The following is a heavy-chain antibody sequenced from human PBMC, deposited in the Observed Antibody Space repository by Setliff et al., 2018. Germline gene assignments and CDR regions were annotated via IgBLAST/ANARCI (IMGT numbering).Heavy chain of an antibody. CDR3: AKVLGGYSYGFCDY. Sequence: GGSLRLSCAASAFTFSSYSMNWVRQAPGKGLEWVSSISSSSSYIYYADSVKGRFTISRDNSKSTLYLQMNSLRAEDTALYYCAKVLGGYSYGFCDYWGQGTLVTVSS. CDR1: AFTFSSYS. CDR2: ISSSSSYI. D-gene: IGHD5-18*01. V-gene: IGHV3-21*04. J-gene: IGHJ4*02.